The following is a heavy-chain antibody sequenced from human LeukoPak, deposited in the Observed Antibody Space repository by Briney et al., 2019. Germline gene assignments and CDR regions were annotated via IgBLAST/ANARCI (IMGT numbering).Heavy chain of an antibody. V-gene: IGHV1-18*01. CDR3: ARDEPDSIYYYGMDV. CDR1: GYTFTSYG. CDR2: ISAYNGNT. Sequence: ASVKVSCKASGYTFTSYGISWVRQAPGQGLEWMGWISAYNGNTNYAQKLQGRVTMTTDTSTSTAYMELRSLRSDDTAVYYCARDEPDSIYYYGMDVWGQGTTVTVSS. J-gene: IGHJ6*02. D-gene: IGHD1-14*01.